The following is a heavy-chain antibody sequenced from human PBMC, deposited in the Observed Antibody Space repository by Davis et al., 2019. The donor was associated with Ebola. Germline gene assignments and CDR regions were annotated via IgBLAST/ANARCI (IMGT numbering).Heavy chain of an antibody. CDR2: INPNSGGT. Sequence: ASVKVSCKASGYTFTAYFMHWVRQAPGKGLEWMGWINPNSGGTNYAQTFQGRVTMARDMSISTASMELSSLRSDDTAVYYCACARDLAVAGMRSGFDYWGQGALVTVSS. CDR3: ACARDLAVAGMRSGFDY. CDR1: GYTFTAYF. D-gene: IGHD6-19*01. J-gene: IGHJ4*02. V-gene: IGHV1-2*02.